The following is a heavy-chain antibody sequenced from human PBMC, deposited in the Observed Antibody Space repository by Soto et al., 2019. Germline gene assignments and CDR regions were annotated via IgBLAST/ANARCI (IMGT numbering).Heavy chain of an antibody. CDR2: INHSGSS. J-gene: IGHJ4*02. CDR3: ARDKITGLFDY. V-gene: IGHV4-34*01. CDR1: GGSFSGYD. Sequence: QVQLQQWGAGLLKPSETLSLTCAVYGGSFSGYDWTWIRQPPGTGLEWIGEINHSGSSNYNPSLKSRVTISVDTSKNQFSLKRTSVTAADTAVYYCARDKITGLFDYWGQGTLVTVSS. D-gene: IGHD2-8*02.